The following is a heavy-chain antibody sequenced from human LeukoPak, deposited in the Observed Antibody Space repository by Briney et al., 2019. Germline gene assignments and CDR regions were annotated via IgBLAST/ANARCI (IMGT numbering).Heavy chain of an antibody. V-gene: IGHV1-8*01. D-gene: IGHD3-9*01. CDR3: TRDSNYDLLTASAFDI. CDR2: MRPDTGFT. J-gene: IGHJ3*02. Sequence: ASVKVSCKASGYTFSSHNISWVRQVSGHGLEWMGWMRPDTGFTGYAQKFRGRITMTRDTSTNTSYMELSSLRSDDTAVYYCTRDSNYDLLTASAFDIWGQGTMVTVSS. CDR1: GYTFSSHN.